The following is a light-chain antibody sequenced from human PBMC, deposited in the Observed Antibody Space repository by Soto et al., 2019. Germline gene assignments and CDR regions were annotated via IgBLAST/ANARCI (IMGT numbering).Light chain of an antibody. Sequence: EMVMTQSPATLSVSPGERATLSCRASQSVSSYLAWYQHKPGQAPRLLIYGASSRATGIPDRFSGSGSGTDFTLTISRLDPEDFALYYCQQYGSSPGTFGGGTKVDIK. CDR1: QSVSSY. CDR3: QQYGSSPGT. V-gene: IGKV3-20*01. CDR2: GAS. J-gene: IGKJ4*01.